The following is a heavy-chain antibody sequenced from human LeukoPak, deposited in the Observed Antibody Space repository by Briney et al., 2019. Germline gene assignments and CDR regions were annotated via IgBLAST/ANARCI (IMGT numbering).Heavy chain of an antibody. CDR1: GFTFSDYY. V-gene: IGHV3-23*01. CDR2: IIGSSGTT. CDR3: AKGAYDYIEIAYFDY. Sequence: GGSLRLSCAASGFTFSDYYMSWIRQAPGKGLEWVSLIIGSSGTTFYADSVKGRFTISRDKSKSTLYLQMNSLRAEDTAVYYCAKGAYDYIEIAYFDYWGQGSLVTVSS. D-gene: IGHD5-12*01. J-gene: IGHJ4*02.